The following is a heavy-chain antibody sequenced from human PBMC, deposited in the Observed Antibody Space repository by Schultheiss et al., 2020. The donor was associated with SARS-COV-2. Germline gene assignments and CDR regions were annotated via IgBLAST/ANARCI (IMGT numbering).Heavy chain of an antibody. Sequence: GGSLRLSCAASGFTFSSYAMHWVRQAPGKGLEWVAVISYDGSNKYYADSVKGRFTISRDNSKNTLYLQMNSLRAEDTAVYYCAREGYYCSGSYYSKELDYWGQGTLVTVSS. CDR2: ISYDGSNK. CDR3: AREGYYCSGSYYSKELDY. V-gene: IGHV3-30*04. CDR1: GFTFSSYA. D-gene: IGHD3-10*01. J-gene: IGHJ4*02.